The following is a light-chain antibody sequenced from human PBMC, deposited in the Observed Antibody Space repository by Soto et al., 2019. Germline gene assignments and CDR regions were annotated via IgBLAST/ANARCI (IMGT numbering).Light chain of an antibody. CDR1: QSVRSSY. CDR3: HHYDTSLCT. J-gene: IGKJ2*02. Sequence: ELVLTQSPVTLSLSPGERVTLSCRASQSVRSSYLAWYQQKPGQAPRLLIYGASSRATGIPDRFSGSGSGTDFTLTITSLEPDDFAVYYCHHYDTSLCTFGQGTKLEIK. CDR2: GAS. V-gene: IGKV3-20*01.